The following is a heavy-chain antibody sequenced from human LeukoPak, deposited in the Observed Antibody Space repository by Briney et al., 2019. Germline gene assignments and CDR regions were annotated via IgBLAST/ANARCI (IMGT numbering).Heavy chain of an antibody. J-gene: IGHJ6*03. V-gene: IGHV3-20*04. CDR3: ARVQLVDYYYYSYMDV. Sequence: GGSLRLSCAASGFIFDDYGMSWVRQVPGKGLEWVSGINWNGRSIGYADSVKGRFTISRDNAKNSLYLQMNSLRAEDTALYYCARVQLVDYYYYSYMDVWGKGTTVTVSS. CDR2: INWNGRSI. CDR1: GFIFDDYG. D-gene: IGHD6-6*01.